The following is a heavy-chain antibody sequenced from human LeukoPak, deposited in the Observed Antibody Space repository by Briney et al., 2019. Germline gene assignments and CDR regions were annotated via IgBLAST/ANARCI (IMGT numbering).Heavy chain of an antibody. D-gene: IGHD6-13*01. J-gene: IGHJ5*02. CDR1: GGSISSYY. CDR2: MYYSGST. Sequence: PSETLSLTCTVSGGSISSYYWSWIRQPPGKGLEWIGYMYYSGSTNYNPSLKSRVTISVDTPKNQFSLKLSSVTAADTAVYYCARLSSSWSPRFDPWGQGTLVTVSS. V-gene: IGHV4-59*01. CDR3: ARLSSSWSPRFDP.